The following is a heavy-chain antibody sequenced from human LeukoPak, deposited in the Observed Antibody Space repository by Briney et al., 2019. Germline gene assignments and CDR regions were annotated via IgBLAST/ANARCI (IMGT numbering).Heavy chain of an antibody. V-gene: IGHV4-4*07. CDR1: GGSISSYY. Sequence: SETLSLTCNVSGGSISSYYWSWIRQPAGKGLEWIGRIYTSGSTNYNPYLKSRVTMSVDTSKNHFSLRLSSVTAADTAVYYCARDIVVVPARSDYWGQGTLVTVPS. D-gene: IGHD2-2*01. J-gene: IGHJ4*02. CDR3: ARDIVVVPARSDY. CDR2: IYTSGST.